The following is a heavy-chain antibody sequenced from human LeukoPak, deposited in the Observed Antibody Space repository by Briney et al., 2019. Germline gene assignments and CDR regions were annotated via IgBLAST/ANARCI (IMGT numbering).Heavy chain of an antibody. V-gene: IGHV1-24*01. Sequence: GASVKVSCKVFGYTLTELPIHWVRQAPGKGLEWVGGLDPEDGETTYAQKFQGRVTMTEDTSTDTAYMEVSGLRSEDTAVYYCATRTTGTTDALDIWGQGTMVTVSS. CDR3: ATRTTGTTDALDI. CDR1: GYTLTELP. CDR2: LDPEDGET. D-gene: IGHD1-1*01. J-gene: IGHJ3*02.